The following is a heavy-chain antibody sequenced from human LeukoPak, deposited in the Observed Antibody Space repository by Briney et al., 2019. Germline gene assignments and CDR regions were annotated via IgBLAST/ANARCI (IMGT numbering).Heavy chain of an antibody. CDR2: IKQDGSEK. CDR3: ASGAITMIDGPLDY. Sequence: GGSLRLSCAASGFTFSSYAMSWVRQAPGKGLEWVANIKQDGSEKYYVDSVKGRFTISRDNAKNSLYLQMNSLRAEDTAVYYCASGAITMIDGPLDYWGQETLVTVSS. J-gene: IGHJ4*02. V-gene: IGHV3-7*03. D-gene: IGHD3-22*01. CDR1: GFTFSSYA.